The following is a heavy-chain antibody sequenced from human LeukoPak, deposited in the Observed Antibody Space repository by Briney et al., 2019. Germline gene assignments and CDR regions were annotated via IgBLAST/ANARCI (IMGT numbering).Heavy chain of an antibody. Sequence: PGGSLRLSCAASGFTVSSNYMTWVRQAPGKGLEWVSVIYGGGTTYYADSVKGRFTISRDNSKNTVYLQMNRLRVEDTAVYYCARDRVETAMGPQFRTYYYYGMDVWGQGTTVTVSS. CDR1: GFTVSSNY. D-gene: IGHD5-18*01. J-gene: IGHJ6*02. V-gene: IGHV3-66*01. CDR2: IYGGGTT. CDR3: ARDRVETAMGPQFRTYYYYGMDV.